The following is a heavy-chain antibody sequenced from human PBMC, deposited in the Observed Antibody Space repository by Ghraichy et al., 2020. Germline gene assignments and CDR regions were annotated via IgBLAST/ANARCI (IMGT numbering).Heavy chain of an antibody. Sequence: SVKVSCKASGGTFSSYAISWVRQAPGQGLEWMGGIIPIFGTANYAQKFQGRVTITADESTSTAYMELSSLRSEDTAVYYCASNRLSDYYYGMDVWGQGTTVTVSS. V-gene: IGHV1-69*13. CDR3: ASNRLSDYYYGMDV. CDR2: IIPIFGTA. J-gene: IGHJ6*02. D-gene: IGHD2/OR15-2a*01. CDR1: GGTFSSYA.